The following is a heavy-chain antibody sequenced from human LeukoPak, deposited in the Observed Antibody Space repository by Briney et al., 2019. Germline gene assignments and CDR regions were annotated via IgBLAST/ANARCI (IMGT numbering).Heavy chain of an antibody. CDR3: ARAPSEIGGYYPEYFRH. J-gene: IGHJ1*01. Sequence: PGGSLRLSCAASGFTFSFCGMHWVRHVPGKGLEWVAFIRSDGSHKSYADSVKGRFTISRDNANNTLSLQMNSLRPEETGVYYCARAPSEIGGYYPEYFRHWGQGALVTVSS. CDR2: IRSDGSHK. CDR1: GFTFSFCG. V-gene: IGHV3-30*02. D-gene: IGHD3-22*01.